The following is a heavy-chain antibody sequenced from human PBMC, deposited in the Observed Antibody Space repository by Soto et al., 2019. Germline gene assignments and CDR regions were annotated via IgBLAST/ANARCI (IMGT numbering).Heavy chain of an antibody. V-gene: IGHV3-23*01. CDR3: ANTRVAKLYAVSVNSIDV. CDR1: GFSFSSFA. D-gene: IGHD2-2*02. J-gene: IGHJ6*02. Sequence: EVQLLESGGGFIHTGGSLRLSCAASGFSFSSFAMNWVRQAPGKWLEWVSIISGSADSTLYADSVKGRFTISRDNSKSKLYLQINNLRADDTAVYYCANTRVAKLYAVSVNSIDVWSPGTPVTVSS. CDR2: ISGSADST.